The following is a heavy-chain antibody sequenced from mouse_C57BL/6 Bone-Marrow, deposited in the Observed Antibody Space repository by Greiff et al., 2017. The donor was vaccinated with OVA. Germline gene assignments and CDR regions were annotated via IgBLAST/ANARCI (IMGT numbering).Heavy chain of an antibody. Sequence: VQLQQSGAELARPGASVKLSCKASGYTFTSYGISWVKQRTGQGLEWIGEIYPRSGNTYYNEKFKGKATLTVDTSSSTAYMQLSSLTSEDSAVYYCARSAFITTVVARYFDVWGTGTTVTVSS. CDR1: GYTFTSYG. D-gene: IGHD1-1*01. J-gene: IGHJ1*03. V-gene: IGHV1-81*01. CDR2: IYPRSGNT. CDR3: ARSAFITTVVARYFDV.